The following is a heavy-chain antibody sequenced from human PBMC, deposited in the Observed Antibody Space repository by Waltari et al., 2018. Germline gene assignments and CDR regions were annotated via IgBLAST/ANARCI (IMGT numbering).Heavy chain of an antibody. V-gene: IGHV1-2*02. CDR3: ARGFGVLPGY. Sequence: QVQLVQSGAEVQTPGASVVFSCKPSGSYFPHYYIHWVRQAPGRGLESMGWINPNNGNTKLIERFQGRVTLTGDTSTSTVYMQLSSLTSDDTAIYFCARGFGVLPGYWGQGTLVTVSS. CDR2: INPNNGNT. CDR1: GSYFPHYY. J-gene: IGHJ4*02. D-gene: IGHD3-10*01.